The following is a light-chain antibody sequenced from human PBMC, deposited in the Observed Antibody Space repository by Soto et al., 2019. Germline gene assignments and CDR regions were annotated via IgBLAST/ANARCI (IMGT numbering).Light chain of an antibody. J-gene: IGLJ2*01. CDR2: DVS. CDR1: SSDVGGYNY. CDR3: SSYTPSSTPVV. Sequence: QSALTQPASVSGSPGQSITISCTGTSSDVGGYNYVSWYQQHPDKAPKLMIYDVSNRPSGVSNSFSGSKSGNTASLTISGLXXEDEADYYCSSYTPSSTPVVFGGGTKVTVL. V-gene: IGLV2-14*01.